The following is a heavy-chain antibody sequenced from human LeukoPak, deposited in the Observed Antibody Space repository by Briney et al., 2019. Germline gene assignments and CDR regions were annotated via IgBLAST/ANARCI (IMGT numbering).Heavy chain of an antibody. CDR2: ISSSSSYI. Sequence: WGSLRLSCAASGFTFRSYNMNWVRQAPGKRPERVSSISSSSSYIYYADSVKGRFTISRDNAKNSLYLQMNSLRAEDTALYYCARGASRADYWGQGTLVTVSS. CDR1: GFTFRSYN. CDR3: ARGASRADY. V-gene: IGHV3-21*01. J-gene: IGHJ4*02.